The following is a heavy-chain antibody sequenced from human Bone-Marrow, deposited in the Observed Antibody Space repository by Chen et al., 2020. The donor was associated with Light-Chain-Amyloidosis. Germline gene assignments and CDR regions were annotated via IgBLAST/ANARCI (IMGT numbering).Heavy chain of an antibody. CDR1: GFSVSSIY. CDR3: TRGSRAAGGWGPGYFDY. J-gene: IGHJ4*03. D-gene: IGHD6-13*01. CDR2: IYNDADGST. Sequence: DVQLVETGGGLIQPGGSLRLSCAASGFSVSSIYMNWVRQAPGKEPEWVAVIYNDADGSTHYADSVRGRFVISSDNSKNMVYLQMNSLRAEDTATYHCTRGSRAAGGWGPGYFDYWGQGTLVTVSS. V-gene: IGHV3-53*02.